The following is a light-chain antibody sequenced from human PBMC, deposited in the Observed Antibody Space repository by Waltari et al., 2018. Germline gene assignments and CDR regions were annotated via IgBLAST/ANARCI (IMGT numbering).Light chain of an antibody. Sequence: IVLTQSPGTLSLSPGESATLSCSASQSVSSNYLGWYQQKPGQAPRLLIYGASNRATGVPDRFSGSGSGTAFTLTISRLEPEDFAVYYCQQYGSSPPKYTFGQGTKLEI. CDR2: GAS. J-gene: IGKJ2*01. V-gene: IGKV3-20*01. CDR3: QQYGSSPPKYT. CDR1: QSVSSNY.